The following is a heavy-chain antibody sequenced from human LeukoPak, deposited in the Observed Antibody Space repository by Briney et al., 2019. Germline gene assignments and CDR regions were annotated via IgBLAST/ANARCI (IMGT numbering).Heavy chain of an antibody. Sequence: SETLSLTCTVSGGSISSYYWSWIRQPAGKGLEWIGRIYTSGSTNYNPSLKSRVTMSVDTSKNQFSLKLSSVTAADTAVYYCAKDKYGAEPAVWFDHWGQGTLVTVSS. D-gene: IGHD4-17*01. CDR1: GGSISSYY. J-gene: IGHJ5*02. V-gene: IGHV4-4*07. CDR3: AKDKYGAEPAVWFDH. CDR2: IYTSGST.